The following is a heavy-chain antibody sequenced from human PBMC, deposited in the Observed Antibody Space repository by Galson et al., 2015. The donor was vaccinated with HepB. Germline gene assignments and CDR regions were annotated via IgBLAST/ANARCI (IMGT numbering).Heavy chain of an antibody. D-gene: IGHD6-19*01. CDR2: ISYDGSNK. CDR1: GFTXXXYA. J-gene: IGHJ4*02. V-gene: IGHV3-30*04. Sequence: SLRLSXXXSGFTXXXYAXXWVRQAXXKGLEWVAVISYDGSNKYYADSVKGRFTISRDNSKNTLYXQMNSLRAEDTAVYYCASSGWGFFVYWGQGTLVTVSS. CDR3: ASSGWGFFVY.